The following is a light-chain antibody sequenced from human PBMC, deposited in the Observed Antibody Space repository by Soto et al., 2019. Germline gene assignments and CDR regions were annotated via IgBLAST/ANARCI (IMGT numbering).Light chain of an antibody. V-gene: IGKV3-15*01. J-gene: IGKJ5*01. CDR1: QSVRTK. CDR3: QQYNSWHPIT. CDR2: GAS. Sequence: EILMTQSPYTLDVSPGEGATPSCRASQSVRTKSAWYQQKAGQAPRLLLYGASTRATGIPDSFSGSGSGTEFTLTISSLQYEDFAVYYCQQYNSWHPITFGQGTRLEIK.